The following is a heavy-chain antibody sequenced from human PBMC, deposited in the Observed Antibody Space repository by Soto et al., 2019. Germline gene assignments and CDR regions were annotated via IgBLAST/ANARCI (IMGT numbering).Heavy chain of an antibody. CDR1: GGTLNSYA. CDR2: IIPIFGNT. V-gene: IGHV1-69*12. CDR3: TKGTVTGSEYNFYYYGMDV. Sequence: QVQLVQSGVEVKKPGSSVKVSCKASGGTLNSYAIDWVRQAPGQVLEWMGGIIPIFGNTYYAQRLQGRVTLKAYESKLKVYMALSTMTSEDTAVYYCTKGTVTGSEYNFYYYGMDVWGQGTTVIVSS. D-gene: IGHD1-1*01. J-gene: IGHJ6*02.